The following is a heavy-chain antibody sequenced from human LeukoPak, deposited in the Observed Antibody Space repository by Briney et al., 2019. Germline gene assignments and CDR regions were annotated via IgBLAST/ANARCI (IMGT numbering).Heavy chain of an antibody. D-gene: IGHD4-17*01. CDR2: ISGSGAST. CDR3: AKPLSSVTPGS. V-gene: IGHV3-23*01. CDR1: GFTFSSYW. J-gene: IGHJ4*02. Sequence: PGGSLRLSCAASGFTFSSYWMHWVRQAPGKGLEWVSGISGSGASTYYADAVKGRFTISKDNSKSTLYLQMTSLRADDTALYYCAKPLSSVTPGSWGQGTLVTVSS.